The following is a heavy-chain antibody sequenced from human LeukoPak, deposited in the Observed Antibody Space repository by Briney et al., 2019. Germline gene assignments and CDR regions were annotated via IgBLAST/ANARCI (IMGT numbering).Heavy chain of an antibody. V-gene: IGHV3-23*01. CDR2: ISGSGSST. CDR1: GFTFSSYA. J-gene: IGHJ4*02. CDR3: AKGPSFYYDSSGYYNY. Sequence: GGPLRLSCAASGFTFSSYAMSWVRQAPGKGLEWVSDISGSGSSTNYADSVKGRFTISRDNSKNTLFLQMNSLRAEDTAVYYCAKGPSFYYDSSGYYNYWGQGTLVTVSS. D-gene: IGHD3-22*01.